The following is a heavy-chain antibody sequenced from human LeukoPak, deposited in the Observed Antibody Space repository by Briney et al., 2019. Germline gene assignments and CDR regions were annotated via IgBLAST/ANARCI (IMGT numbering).Heavy chain of an antibody. CDR1: GGSISSYY. V-gene: IGHV4-59*08. Sequence: PSETLSLTCTVSGGSISSYYWSWIRQPPGKGLEWIGYIYYSGSTNYNPSLKSRVTISVDTSKNQFSLKLSSVTAADTAVYYCGRTWIHYGGIDYWGQGTLVTVSS. D-gene: IGHD5-18*01. J-gene: IGHJ4*02. CDR2: IYYSGST. CDR3: GRTWIHYGGIDY.